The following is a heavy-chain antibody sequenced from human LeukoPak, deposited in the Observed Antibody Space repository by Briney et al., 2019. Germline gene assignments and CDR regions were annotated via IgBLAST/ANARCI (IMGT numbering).Heavy chain of an antibody. CDR1: GYTFTGYY. CDR3: ARDRTAAAGRRGYFGY. D-gene: IGHD6-13*01. CDR2: INPNSGGT. Sequence: GGSLRLSCAASGYTFTGYYMHWVRQAPGQGLEWMGWINPNSGGTNYAQKFQGRVTMTRDTSISTAYMELSRLRSDDTAVYYCARDRTAAAGRRGYFGYWGQGTLVTVSS. V-gene: IGHV1-2*02. J-gene: IGHJ4*02.